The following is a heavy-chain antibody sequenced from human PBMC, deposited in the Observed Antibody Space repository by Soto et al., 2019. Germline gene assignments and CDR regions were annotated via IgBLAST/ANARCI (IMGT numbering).Heavy chain of an antibody. J-gene: IGHJ6*03. CDR1: GFTFSNAW. V-gene: IGHV3-15*01. CDR3: TTDLALQSNTIFGVAKKYYYYYMDV. Sequence: PGGSLRLSCAASGFTFSNAWMSWVRQAPGKGLEWVGRIKSKTDGGTTDYAAPVKGRFTISRDDSKNTLYLQMNSLKTEDTAVYYCTTDLALQSNTIFGVAKKYYYYYMDVWGKGTTVTVSS. D-gene: IGHD3-3*01. CDR2: IKSKTDGGTT.